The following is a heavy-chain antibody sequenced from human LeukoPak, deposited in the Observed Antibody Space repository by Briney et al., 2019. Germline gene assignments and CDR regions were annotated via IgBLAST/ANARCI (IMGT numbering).Heavy chain of an antibody. D-gene: IGHD6-13*01. CDR1: GFTFRSYA. Sequence: GGSLRLSCAASGFTFRSYAMNWVRQAPGKGLEWVSSITTSSSYIYYADSVKGRFTISRDDAKNSLYLQMNSLRAEDTAVYYCARDPAAAGTVWFDPWGQGTLATVSS. CDR3: ARDPAAAGTVWFDP. V-gene: IGHV3-21*01. CDR2: ITTSSSYI. J-gene: IGHJ5*02.